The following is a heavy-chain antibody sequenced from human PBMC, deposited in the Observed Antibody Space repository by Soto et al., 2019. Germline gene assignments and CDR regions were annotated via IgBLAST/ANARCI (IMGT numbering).Heavy chain of an antibody. Sequence: SETLSLTCTVSGGSISSYYWSWIRQPPGKGLEWIGYIYYSGSTNYNPSLKSRVTISVDTSKNQFSLKLSSVTAADTAVYYCARSGDFWSGSTDWFYPWGQGTLVTVSS. CDR1: GGSISSYY. CDR2: IYYSGST. CDR3: ARSGDFWSGSTDWFYP. V-gene: IGHV4-59*01. J-gene: IGHJ5*02. D-gene: IGHD3-3*01.